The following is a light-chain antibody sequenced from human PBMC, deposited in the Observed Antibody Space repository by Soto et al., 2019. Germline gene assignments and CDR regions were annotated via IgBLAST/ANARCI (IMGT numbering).Light chain of an antibody. CDR2: GAS. CDR1: QSVSID. V-gene: IGKV3-20*01. Sequence: EIVLTQSPGTLSLSPGERATLSCRASQSVSIDLAWYQQTPGQAPRLLIYGASSRATGIPDRFSGSGSGTDFTLTISRLEPEDFAVYYCQQYGSSITFGQGTRLEI. CDR3: QQYGSSIT. J-gene: IGKJ5*01.